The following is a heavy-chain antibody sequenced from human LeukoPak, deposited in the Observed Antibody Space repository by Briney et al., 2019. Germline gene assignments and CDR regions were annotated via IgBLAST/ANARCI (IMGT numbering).Heavy chain of an antibody. CDR2: IYYSGST. Sequence: PSETLSLTCTVSGGSISSYYWSWIRQPPGKGLEWIGYIYYSGSTNYNPSLKSRVTMSVDTSKNQFSLKVKSVTAADTAVYYCAREYGDFDYWGQGTLVTVSS. V-gene: IGHV4-59*12. D-gene: IGHD4-17*01. J-gene: IGHJ4*02. CDR3: AREYGDFDY. CDR1: GGSISSYY.